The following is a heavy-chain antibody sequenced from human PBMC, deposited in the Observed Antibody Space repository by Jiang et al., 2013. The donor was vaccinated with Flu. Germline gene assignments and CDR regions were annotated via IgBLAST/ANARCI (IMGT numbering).Heavy chain of an antibody. CDR2: INAGNGNT. CDR3: AREMYVWGSYLLGY. CDR1: GYTFTSYA. Sequence: GAEVKKPGASVKVSCKASGYTFTSYAMHWVRQAPGQRLEWMGWINAGNGNTKYSQKFQGRVTITRDTSASTAYMELSSLRSEDTAVYYCAREMYVWGSYLLGYWGQGTLVTVSS. D-gene: IGHD3-16*01. J-gene: IGHJ4*02. V-gene: IGHV1-3*01.